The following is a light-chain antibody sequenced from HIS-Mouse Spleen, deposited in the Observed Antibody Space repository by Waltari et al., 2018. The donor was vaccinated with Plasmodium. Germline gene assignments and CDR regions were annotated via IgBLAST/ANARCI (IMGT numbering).Light chain of an antibody. V-gene: IGLV1-51*01. J-gene: IGLJ2*01. CDR1: SSNIGNNY. CDR2: DKN. Sequence: QSVLTQPPSVSAAPGQKVTISCSGSSSNIGNNYVSWYQQLPGTAPKLLIYDKNNGPSGIPDRFSGSKSGTSATLGITGLQTGDEADYYCGTWDSSLSAGVVFGGGTKLTVL. CDR3: GTWDSSLSAGVV.